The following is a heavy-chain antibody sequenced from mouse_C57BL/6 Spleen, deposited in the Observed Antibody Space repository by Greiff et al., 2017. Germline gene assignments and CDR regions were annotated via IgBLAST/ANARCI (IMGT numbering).Heavy chain of an antibody. D-gene: IGHD4-1*01. CDR3: TRRWDRGFAY. Sequence: VKLMESGAELVRPGASVTLSCKASGYTFTDYEMHWVKQTPVHGLEWIGAIDPETGGTAYNQKFKGKAILTADKSSSTAYMELRSLTSEDSAVYYCTRRWDRGFAYWGQGTLVTVSA. V-gene: IGHV1-15*01. CDR2: IDPETGGT. CDR1: GYTFTDYE. J-gene: IGHJ3*01.